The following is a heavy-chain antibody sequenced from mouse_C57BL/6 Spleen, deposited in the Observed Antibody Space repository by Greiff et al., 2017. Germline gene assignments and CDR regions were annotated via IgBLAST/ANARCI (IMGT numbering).Heavy chain of an antibody. D-gene: IGHD1-1*01. Sequence: VKLQQPGAELVRPGSSVKLSCKASGYTFTSYWMDWVKQRPGQGLEWIGNIYPSDSETHYNQKFKDKATLTVDKSSSTAYMQLSSLTSEDSAVYYCARKSYGSSYWYFDVWGTGTTVTVSS. CDR3: ARKSYGSSYWYFDV. CDR1: GYTFTSYW. V-gene: IGHV1-61*01. CDR2: IYPSDSET. J-gene: IGHJ1*03.